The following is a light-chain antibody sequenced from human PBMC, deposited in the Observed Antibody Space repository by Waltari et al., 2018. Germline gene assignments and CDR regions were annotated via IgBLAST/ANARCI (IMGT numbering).Light chain of an antibody. J-gene: IGKJ2*03. CDR3: QQRSNWHPG. CDR2: DAS. V-gene: IGKV3D-11*01. Sequence: EIVLTQSPATLSLSPGERATLSCRASQGVSSYLAWYQQKPGQAPRLLIYDASNRATGIPARFSGSGPGTDFTLTISSLEPVDFAVYYCQQRSNWHPGFGQGTKLEI. CDR1: QGVSSY.